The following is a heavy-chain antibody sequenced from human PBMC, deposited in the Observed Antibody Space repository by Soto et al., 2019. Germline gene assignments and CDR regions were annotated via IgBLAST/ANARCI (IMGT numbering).Heavy chain of an antibody. CDR2: IIPIFGTA. V-gene: IGHV1-69*13. J-gene: IGHJ4*02. D-gene: IGHD4-17*01. CDR3: ASPDYGDYATGSFGY. Sequence: SVKVSCKASGGTFSSYAISWVRQAPGQGLEWMGGIIPIFGTANYAQKFQGRVTITADESTSTAYMELSSLRSEDTAVYYCASPDYGDYATGSFGYWGQGTMVTVSS. CDR1: GGTFSSYA.